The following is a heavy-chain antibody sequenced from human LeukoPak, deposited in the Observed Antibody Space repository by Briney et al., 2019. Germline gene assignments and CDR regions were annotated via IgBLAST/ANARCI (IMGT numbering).Heavy chain of an antibody. V-gene: IGHV4-34*01. Sequence: SETLSLTCAVYGGSFSGYYWSWIRQPPGKGLEWIGEINHSGSTNYNPSLKSRVTISVDTPKNQFSLKLSSVTAADTAVYYCARARDYSNYGYWGQGTLVTVSS. CDR1: GGSFSGYY. D-gene: IGHD4-11*01. J-gene: IGHJ4*02. CDR2: INHSGST. CDR3: ARARDYSNYGY.